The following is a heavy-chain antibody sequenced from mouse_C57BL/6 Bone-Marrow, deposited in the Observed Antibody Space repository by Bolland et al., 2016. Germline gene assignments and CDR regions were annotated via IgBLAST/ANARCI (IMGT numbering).Heavy chain of an antibody. J-gene: IGHJ2*01. CDR3: RLLRWNFDY. Sequence: YNEKFKGKATLTADTSSSTAYMQLSSLTSEDSAVYFCARLLRWNFDYWGQGT. D-gene: IGHD1-1*01. V-gene: IGHV1-77*01.